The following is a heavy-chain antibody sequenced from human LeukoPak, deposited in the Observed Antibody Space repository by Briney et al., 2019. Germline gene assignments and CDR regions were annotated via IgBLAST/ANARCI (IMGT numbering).Heavy chain of an antibody. CDR2: ISSSSTHL. CDR1: GLTFSSYS. V-gene: IGHV3-21*01. Sequence: PGGSLRLSCAASGLTFSSYSMNWVRQAPGKGLEWVSSISSSSTHLYHADSVKGRFAISRDNAKNSLYLQMNSLRAEDTAVYYCARDLIVEGTAILGYWGQGTLVTVSS. CDR3: ARDLIVEGTAILGY. J-gene: IGHJ4*02. D-gene: IGHD1-26*01.